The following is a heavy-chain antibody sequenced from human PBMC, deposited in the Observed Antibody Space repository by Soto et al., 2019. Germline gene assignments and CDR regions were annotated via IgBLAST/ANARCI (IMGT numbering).Heavy chain of an antibody. CDR3: ARGRTKGLRFLEWQPPYYYGMDV. Sequence: SETLSLTCAVYGVSFSGYYWSWIRQPPGKGLEWIGEINHSGSTNYNPSLKSRVTISVDTSKNQFSLKLSSVTAADTAVYYCARGRTKGLRFLEWQPPYYYGMDVWGQGTTVTVSS. V-gene: IGHV4-34*01. CDR2: INHSGST. D-gene: IGHD3-3*01. J-gene: IGHJ6*02. CDR1: GVSFSGYY.